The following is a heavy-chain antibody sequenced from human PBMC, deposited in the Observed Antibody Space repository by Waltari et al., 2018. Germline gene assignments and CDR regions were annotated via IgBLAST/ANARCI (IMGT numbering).Heavy chain of an antibody. CDR1: GGSISSYY. Sequence: QVQLQESGPGLVKPSETLSLTCTVSGGSISSYYWSWIRQPPGKGLEWIGYIYYSGSTNYNPSLKSRVTISVDTSKNQFSLKLSSVTAADTAVYYCARSCVRGSGTSCFGGMDVWGQGTTVTVSS. CDR2: IYYSGST. J-gene: IGHJ6*02. V-gene: IGHV4-59*01. D-gene: IGHD2-2*01. CDR3: ARSCVRGSGTSCFGGMDV.